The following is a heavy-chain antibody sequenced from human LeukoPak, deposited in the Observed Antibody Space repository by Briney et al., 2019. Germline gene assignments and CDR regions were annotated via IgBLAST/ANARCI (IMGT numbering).Heavy chain of an antibody. J-gene: IGHJ3*02. CDR2: ISSSSSYI. Sequence: GGSLRLSCAASGFTLISYSMNWVRQAPGKGLEWVSSISSSSSYIYYADSVKGRFTISRDNAKNSLYLQMNSLGAEDPTVYSCMTDRATHDFPDAFDIWGEGTLVSVSS. D-gene: IGHD3-3*01. CDR3: MTDRATHDFPDAFDI. V-gene: IGHV3-21*01. CDR1: GFTLISYS.